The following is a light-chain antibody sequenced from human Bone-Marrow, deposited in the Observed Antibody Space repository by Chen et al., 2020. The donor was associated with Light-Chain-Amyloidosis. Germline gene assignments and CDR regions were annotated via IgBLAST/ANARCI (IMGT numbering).Light chain of an antibody. CDR1: QSVNNY. V-gene: IGKV3-11*01. CDR3: QQRSNWPIT. J-gene: IGKJ5*01. CDR2: DAS. Sequence: EIVLTQSPGTLSLSPGERGTLSCRASQSVNNYLAWYQQKPGQAPRLLIYDASNRATGIPARFSGSGSGTGFTLTISRLEPEDFAVYYCQQRSNWPITFGQGTRLEIK.